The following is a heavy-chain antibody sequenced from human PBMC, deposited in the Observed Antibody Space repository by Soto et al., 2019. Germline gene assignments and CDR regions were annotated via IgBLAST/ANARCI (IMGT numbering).Heavy chain of an antibody. J-gene: IGHJ5*02. D-gene: IGHD6-13*01. CDR1: GFTFSAYY. V-gene: IGHV3-11*01. CDR2: ISSSGSTI. Sequence: GESLRLSCAAYGFTFSAYYMIWIRQAPGKGLEWVSYISSSGSTIYYADSVKGRFTISRDNAKNSLYLQMNSLRAEDTAVYYCARDSWAAAGTRGWFDPWGQGTLVTVSS. CDR3: ARDSWAAAGTRGWFDP.